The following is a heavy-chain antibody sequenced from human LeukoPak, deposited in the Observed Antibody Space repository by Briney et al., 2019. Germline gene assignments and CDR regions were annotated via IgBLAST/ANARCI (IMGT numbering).Heavy chain of an antibody. CDR1: GGSISSYY. Sequence: PSETLSLTCTVSGGSISSYYWSWIRQPPVKGLEWIGYIYYSGSTNYNPSLKSRVTISVDTSKNQFSLKLSSVTAADTAVYYCARRGNWFDPWGQGTLVTVSS. V-gene: IGHV4-59*08. J-gene: IGHJ5*02. CDR2: IYYSGST. CDR3: ARRGNWFDP.